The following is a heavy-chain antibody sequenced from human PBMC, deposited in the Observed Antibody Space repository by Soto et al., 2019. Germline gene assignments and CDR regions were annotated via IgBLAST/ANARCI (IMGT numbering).Heavy chain of an antibody. CDR1: GGSMSKFC. Sequence: SETLSLTCSVSGGSMSKFCWSWIRKTAGKGLEWMGRVYATGTSDYNPSLRSRIAMSVDISKKTFSLRLRSVTAADTGVYYCVRDGSKTLRDCFDPWGQGILVTVPQ. CDR2: VYATGTS. CDR3: VRDGSKTLRDCFDP. J-gene: IGHJ5*02. V-gene: IGHV4-4*07. D-gene: IGHD4-17*01.